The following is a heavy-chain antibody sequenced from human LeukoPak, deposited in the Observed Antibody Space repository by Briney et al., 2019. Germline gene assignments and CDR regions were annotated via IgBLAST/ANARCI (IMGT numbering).Heavy chain of an antibody. V-gene: IGHV4-39*01. D-gene: IGHD5-18*01. CDR1: GGSISSSSYY. J-gene: IGHJ3*02. CDR3: ARHKDTAMVPDAFDI. Sequence: SETLSLTCTVSGGSISSSSYYWGWIRQPPGKGLEWIGSIYYSGSTYYNPSLKSRVTISVDTSKNQISLKLSSVTAADTAVYYCARHKDTAMVPDAFDIWGQGTMVTVSS. CDR2: IYYSGST.